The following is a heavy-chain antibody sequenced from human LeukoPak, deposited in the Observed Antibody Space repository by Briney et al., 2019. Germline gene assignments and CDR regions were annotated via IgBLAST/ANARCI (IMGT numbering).Heavy chain of an antibody. J-gene: IGHJ6*03. CDR3: AREAVGAIPYYYYYYMDV. CDR1: GGSISSYY. CDR2: IYTSGST. D-gene: IGHD1-26*01. Sequence: TSETLSLTCTVSGGSISSYYWSWIRQPPGKGLEWIGYIYTSGSTHYNPSLKSRVTISVDTSKNQFSLKLSSVTAADTAVYYCAREAVGAIPYYYYYYMDVWGKGTTVTVSS. V-gene: IGHV4-4*09.